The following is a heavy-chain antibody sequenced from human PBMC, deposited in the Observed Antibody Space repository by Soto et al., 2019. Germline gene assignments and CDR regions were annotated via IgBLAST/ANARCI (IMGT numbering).Heavy chain of an antibody. D-gene: IGHD3-3*01. J-gene: IGHJ6*01. CDR3: ARDIRDVWSGSVYYCYRMAV. V-gene: IGHV1-18*04. CDR1: GYTFTNYG. CDR2: ISPNNGDT. Sequence: ASVKVSCKASGYTFTNYGLNWVRQAPVRVLEWMVCISPNNGDTIYAQTFQGRVTLTTDTSTSTAYMELRSLTSDDTAVYYCARDIRDVWSGSVYYCYRMAVWGQGTTVTVSS.